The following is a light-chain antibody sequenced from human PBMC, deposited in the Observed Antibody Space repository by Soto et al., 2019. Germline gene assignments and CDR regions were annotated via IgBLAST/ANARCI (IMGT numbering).Light chain of an antibody. CDR3: QQRSNWPMYT. Sequence: EIVLTQSPATLSLSPGERATLSCRASQSVDSYLSWYQHKPGQAPRLLIYDASNRATGIPARFSGSGSGTDFPLTISSLEPEDFALYYCQQRSNWPMYTFGQGTKLEIK. V-gene: IGKV3-11*01. CDR1: QSVDSY. J-gene: IGKJ2*01. CDR2: DAS.